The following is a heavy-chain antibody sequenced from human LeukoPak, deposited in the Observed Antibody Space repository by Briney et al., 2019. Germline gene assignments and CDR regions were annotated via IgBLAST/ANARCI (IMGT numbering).Heavy chain of an antibody. CDR2: MNPNSGNT. J-gene: IGHJ5*02. CDR1: GYTFTSYY. CDR3: ARAANWHDDDWFDP. V-gene: IGHV1-8*01. D-gene: IGHD1-1*01. Sequence: ASVKVSCKASGYTFTSYYINWVRQATGQGPEWMGWMNPNSGNTDYAQRFQGRVTMTRNTSISTAYMELSSLRSEDTAVYYCARAANWHDDDWFDPWGQGTLVTVSS.